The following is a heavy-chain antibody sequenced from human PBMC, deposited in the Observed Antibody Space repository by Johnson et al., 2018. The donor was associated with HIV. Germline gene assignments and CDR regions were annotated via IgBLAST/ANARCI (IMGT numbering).Heavy chain of an antibody. V-gene: IGHV3-23*04. D-gene: IGHD1-1*01. CDR2: ISGSAESS. Sequence: EQLVESGGGLVQPGGSLRLSCAASGFTFSSYAMNWVRQAPGRGLEWVSAISGSAESSYYADSVKGHFTISRDNSKNTLYLKLNFLRVEDTAIYYCAKDAWGSNWNGAFDIWGQGTMVTVSS. CDR3: AKDAWGSNWNGAFDI. J-gene: IGHJ3*02. CDR1: GFTFSSYA.